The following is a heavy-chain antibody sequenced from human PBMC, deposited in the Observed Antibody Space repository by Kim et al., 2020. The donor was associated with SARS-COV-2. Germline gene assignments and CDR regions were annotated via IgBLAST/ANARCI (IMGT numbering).Heavy chain of an antibody. CDR3: ARDRGLYGYVYYFDY. V-gene: IGHV3-30*04. CDR2: ISYDGSNK. Sequence: GGSLRLSCAASGFTFSSYAMHWVRQAPGKGLEWVAVISYDGSNKYYADSVKGRFTISRDNSKNTLYLQMNSLRAEDTAVYYCARDRGLYGYVYYFDYWG. J-gene: IGHJ4*01. CDR1: GFTFSSYA. D-gene: IGHD5-18*01.